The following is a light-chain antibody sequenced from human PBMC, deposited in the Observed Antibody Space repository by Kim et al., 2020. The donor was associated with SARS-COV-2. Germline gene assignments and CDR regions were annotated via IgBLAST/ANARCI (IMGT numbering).Light chain of an antibody. CDR2: GTR. Sequence: PGGKGTHTCGSSTGAGSSSHDRYGFQKKPGQAPRTLINGTRNKHTGTHDRLSGAHLGEKAALTLSGARPEDEAEYYGLITKSGARVFGGGTQLTVI. V-gene: IGLV7-46*01. J-gene: IGLJ3*02. CDR1: TGAGSSSHD. CDR3: LITKSGARV.